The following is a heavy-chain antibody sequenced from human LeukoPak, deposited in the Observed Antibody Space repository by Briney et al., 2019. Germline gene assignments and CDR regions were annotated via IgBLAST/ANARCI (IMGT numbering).Heavy chain of an antibody. J-gene: IGHJ4*02. Sequence: RASVKVSCKASGYTFTGYYMHWVRQAPGQGLEWMGWINPNSGGTNYAQKFQGRVTMTRDTSISTAYMELSRLRSDDTAVYYCATHSLSSSWYDYWGQGTLVTVSS. D-gene: IGHD6-13*01. V-gene: IGHV1-2*02. CDR2: INPNSGGT. CDR3: ATHSLSSSWYDY. CDR1: GYTFTGYY.